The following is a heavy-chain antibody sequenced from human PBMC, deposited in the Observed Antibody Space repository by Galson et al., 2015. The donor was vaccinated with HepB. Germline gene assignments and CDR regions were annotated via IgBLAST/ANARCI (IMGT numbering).Heavy chain of an antibody. CDR1: GYTFTSYG. CDR3: ARDVYLLWFGKYGMDV. CDR2: ISAYNGNT. V-gene: IGHV1-18*04. Sequence: SVKVSCKASGYTFTSYGISWVRQAPGQGLEWMGWISAYNGNTNYAQKLQGRVTMTTDTSTSTAYMELRSLRSDDTAVYYCARDVYLLWFGKYGMDVWGQGTTVTVSS. D-gene: IGHD3-10*01. J-gene: IGHJ6*02.